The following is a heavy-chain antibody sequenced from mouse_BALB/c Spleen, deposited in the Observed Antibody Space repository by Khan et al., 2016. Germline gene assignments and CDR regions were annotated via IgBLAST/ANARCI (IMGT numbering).Heavy chain of an antibody. Sequence: VRLQQSGAELVKPGASVKLSCTASGFSIQDTYIHWVRQRPEQGLDWIGRIDPPNDNTKYDPKFQGKATITADTSSNTAYLQLNSLTYEDTAVHYCARMYYGDYWGQGTTLTVSS. D-gene: IGHD1-1*01. CDR2: IDPPNDNT. CDR1: GFSIQDTY. CDR3: ARMYYGDY. J-gene: IGHJ2*01. V-gene: IGHV14-3*02.